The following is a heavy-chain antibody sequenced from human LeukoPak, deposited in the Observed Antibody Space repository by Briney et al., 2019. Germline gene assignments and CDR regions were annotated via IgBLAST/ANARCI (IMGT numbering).Heavy chain of an antibody. CDR2: ISAGGSLK. D-gene: IGHD2-21*02. CDR1: GFSFSGHS. J-gene: IGHJ3*02. V-gene: IGHV3-11*01. CDR3: ARDSLGCGGDCYTFDN. Sequence: GGSLILSCAASGFSFSGHSMTWIRQAPGKGLEFISYISAGGSLKYSADSVRGRFTISRDNAGNSLYPQMNSVRAEDTAVYYCARDSLGCGGDCYTFDNWGQGILVTVSS.